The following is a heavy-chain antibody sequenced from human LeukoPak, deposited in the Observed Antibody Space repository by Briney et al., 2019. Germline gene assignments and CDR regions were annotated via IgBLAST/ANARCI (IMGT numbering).Heavy chain of an antibody. J-gene: IGHJ4*02. D-gene: IGHD1-26*01. CDR1: GFIVSSNY. CDR2: IYSGGTT. Sequence: GGSLRLSCAASGFIVSSNYMSWVRQAPGKGLEWVSVIYSGGTTYYADSVKGRFTISRDNSKNTLYLQMNSLRAEDTAVYYCAKDWWELLRYYFDYWGQGTLVTVSS. CDR3: AKDWWELLRYYFDY. V-gene: IGHV3-53*01.